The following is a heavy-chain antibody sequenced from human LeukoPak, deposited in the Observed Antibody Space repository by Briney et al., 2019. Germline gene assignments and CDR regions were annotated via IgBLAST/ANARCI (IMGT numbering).Heavy chain of an antibody. V-gene: IGHV3-48*03. J-gene: IGHJ4*02. CDR3: SLLAVASPQDY. CDR2: ISSGGTIT. D-gene: IGHD6-19*01. CDR1: GFSFSTYE. Sequence: PGGSLRLSCAASGFSFSTYEMHWVRQAPGKGLEWVSDISSGGTITYYADSVRGRFTTSRDNAKNLLYLQVHSLRAEDTAIYYCSLLAVASPQDYWGQGTLVTVSS.